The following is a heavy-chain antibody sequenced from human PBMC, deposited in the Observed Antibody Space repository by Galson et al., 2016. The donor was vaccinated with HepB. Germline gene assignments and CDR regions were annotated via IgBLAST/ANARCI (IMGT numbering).Heavy chain of an antibody. D-gene: IGHD1-26*01. Sequence: SLRLSCAASGFIFRTYGMHWVRQAPGKGLEWVAVISYDGSNQYYVDSVKGRFTISRDNSKNTVYLQMNSLRADDTAVYCCARDMYTGSYIIDYWGQGTLVTVSS. V-gene: IGHV3-30*03. CDR2: ISYDGSNQ. J-gene: IGHJ4*02. CDR3: ARDMYTGSYIIDY. CDR1: GFIFRTYG.